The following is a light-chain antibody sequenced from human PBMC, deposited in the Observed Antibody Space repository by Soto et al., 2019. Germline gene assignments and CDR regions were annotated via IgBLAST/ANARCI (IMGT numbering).Light chain of an antibody. Sequence: QSVLTQPASVSGSPGQSITISCTGTSSDVGGYNYVSWYQQYPGKAPKLMIYDVTNRPAGASNRVSGSKSGNTASLTISGLQAEDEADYYCCSYAGSSSPLYVFGTGTKLTV. V-gene: IGLV2-14*01. J-gene: IGLJ1*01. CDR3: CSYAGSSSPLYV. CDR2: DVT. CDR1: SSDVGGYNY.